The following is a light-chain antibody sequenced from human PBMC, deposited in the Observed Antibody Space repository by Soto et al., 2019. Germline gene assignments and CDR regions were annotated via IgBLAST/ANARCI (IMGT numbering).Light chain of an antibody. CDR3: QHYKESST. V-gene: IGKV1-5*03. Sequence: DIQMTQSPSTLSASVGDRVTITYRANQSISSWLAWYQQKPGKARKLLIYEASSSQIGVPPRFSGSGFGTEFPLTISSLQPDDFATYHCQHYKESSTFGQGTRLEIK. CDR2: EAS. CDR1: QSISSW. J-gene: IGKJ1*01.